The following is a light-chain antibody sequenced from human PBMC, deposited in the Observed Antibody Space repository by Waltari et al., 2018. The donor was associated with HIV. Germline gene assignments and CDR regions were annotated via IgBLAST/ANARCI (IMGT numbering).Light chain of an antibody. CDR1: HTVNTY. V-gene: IGKV3-11*01. CDR2: DAS. CDR3: QQRNNWPIT. J-gene: IGKJ5*01. Sequence: EILLTQSPATLSLSPGERDTVSCRAIHTVNTYLAWYQQKAGQSPRLSIYDASKRATGVPARFSGSGSGTDFTLTINSLEPEDFAVYFCQQRNNWPITFGQGTRLEI.